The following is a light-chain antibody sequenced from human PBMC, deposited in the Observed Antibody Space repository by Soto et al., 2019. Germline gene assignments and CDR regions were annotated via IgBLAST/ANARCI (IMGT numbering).Light chain of an antibody. CDR2: TNN. CDR3: QSYDSSLSVV. J-gene: IGLJ2*01. V-gene: IGLV1-40*01. CDR1: SSDIGAGYS. Sequence: QSVLTQPPSVSGAPGQRVTISCTGSSSDIGAGYSVHWYQQLPGTAPKLLMSTNNNRPSGVPDRFSGSKSGTTASLAITGLQVEDEADYYCQSYDSSLSVVFGGGTQLTVL.